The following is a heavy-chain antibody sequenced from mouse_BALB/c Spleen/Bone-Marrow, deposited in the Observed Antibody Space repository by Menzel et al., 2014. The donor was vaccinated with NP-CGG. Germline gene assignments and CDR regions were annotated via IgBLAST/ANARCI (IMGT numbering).Heavy chain of an antibody. Sequence: VHLVESGPGLVAPSQCLSITCTVSGFSLTSYGVHWVRQPPGKGLEWLGVIWAGGSTNYNSALMSRLSISKDNSKSQVFLKMNSLQTDDTAMYYCARDYYGSLYAMDYWGQGTSVTVSS. CDR2: IWAGGST. V-gene: IGHV2-9*02. D-gene: IGHD1-1*01. CDR3: ARDYYGSLYAMDY. J-gene: IGHJ4*01. CDR1: GFSLTSYG.